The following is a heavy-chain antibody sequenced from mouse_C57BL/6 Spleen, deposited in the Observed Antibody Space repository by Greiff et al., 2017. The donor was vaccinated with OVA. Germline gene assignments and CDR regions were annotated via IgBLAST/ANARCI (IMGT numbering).Heavy chain of an antibody. CDR3: TRSGYRRTWFAD. J-gene: IGHJ3*01. V-gene: IGHV1-15*01. CDR1: GYTFTDYE. CDR2: IDPETGGT. Sequence: QVQLQQSGAELVRPGASVTLSCKASGYTFTDYEMHWVKQTPVHGLEWIGAIDPETGGTAYNQKFKGKAILTADKYSSTAYMELRSLTSEDSAVYYCTRSGYRRTWFADWGQGTLVTVSA. D-gene: IGHD3-1*01.